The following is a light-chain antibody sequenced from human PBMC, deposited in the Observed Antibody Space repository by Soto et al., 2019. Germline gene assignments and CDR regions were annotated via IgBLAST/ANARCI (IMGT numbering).Light chain of an antibody. CDR1: QSINNY. J-gene: IGKJ5*01. Sequence: EILLTQSPDTLSLSPWDIATLSCSASQSINNYLAWYQQKPGQAPRLLIYDGSNRATGIPARFSGSGSGTDFTLTISSLEPEDFAVYYCQQRSDWPPITFGQGTRLEI. CDR2: DGS. V-gene: IGKV3-11*01. CDR3: QQRSDWPPIT.